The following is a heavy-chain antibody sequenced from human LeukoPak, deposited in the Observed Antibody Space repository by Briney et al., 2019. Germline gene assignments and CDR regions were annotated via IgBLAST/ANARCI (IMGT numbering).Heavy chain of an antibody. Sequence: PSETLSLTCTVPGYSISSGYYWGWIRQPPGKGLEWIGSIYHSGSTYYNPSLKSRVTISVDTSKNQFSLKLSSVTAADTAVYYCARNNCYDSSGYYFVHGSYFDYWGQGTLVTVSS. D-gene: IGHD3-22*01. CDR2: IYHSGST. CDR1: GYSISSGYY. V-gene: IGHV4-38-2*02. J-gene: IGHJ4*02. CDR3: ARNNCYDSSGYYFVHGSYFDY.